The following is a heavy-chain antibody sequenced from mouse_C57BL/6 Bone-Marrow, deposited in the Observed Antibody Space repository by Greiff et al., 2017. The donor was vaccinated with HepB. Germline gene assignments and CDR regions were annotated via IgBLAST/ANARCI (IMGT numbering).Heavy chain of an antibody. CDR2: INPSSGYT. V-gene: IGHV1-7*01. J-gene: IGHJ3*01. CDR1: GYTFTSYW. D-gene: IGHD2-4*01. CDR3: APIYYDYDGAY. Sequence: VQLQQSGAELARPGASVKLSCKASGYTFTSYWMHWVKQRPGQGLEWIGYINPSSGYTKYNQKFKDKATLTADKSSSTAYMQLSSLTYEDSAVYYCAPIYYDYDGAYWGQGTLVTVSA.